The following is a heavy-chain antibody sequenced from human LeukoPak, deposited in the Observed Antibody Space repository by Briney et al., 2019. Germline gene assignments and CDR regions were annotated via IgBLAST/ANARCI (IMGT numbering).Heavy chain of an antibody. Sequence: SGGSLKLSCAASGFTFSGSAMHWVRQASGKGLEWVGRIRSKANSYATAYAASVIGRFTISRDDSKNTAYLQMNSLKTEDTAVYYCTRVTGDYAYYYYYGMDVWGKGTTVTVSS. D-gene: IGHD4-17*01. CDR1: GFTFSGSA. CDR2: IRSKANSYAT. J-gene: IGHJ6*04. V-gene: IGHV3-73*01. CDR3: TRVTGDYAYYYYYGMDV.